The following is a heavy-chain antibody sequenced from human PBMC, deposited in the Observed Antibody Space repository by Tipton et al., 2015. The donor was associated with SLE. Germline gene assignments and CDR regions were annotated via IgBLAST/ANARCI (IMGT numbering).Heavy chain of an antibody. CDR2: MNQDGNEK. J-gene: IGHJ6*02. CDR3: AKGMRERTSRQFQYGLNV. Sequence: GSLRLSCVASGFSFSSYWMSWVRQGPGKGVEWVANMNQDGNEKYYVESVKGRSTISRDNAKKPLFRQMNSLGAEDKAFYYCAKGMRERTSRQFQYGLNVWGLGTTVTVSS. D-gene: IGHD2-2*01. V-gene: IGHV3-7*03. CDR1: GFSFSSYW.